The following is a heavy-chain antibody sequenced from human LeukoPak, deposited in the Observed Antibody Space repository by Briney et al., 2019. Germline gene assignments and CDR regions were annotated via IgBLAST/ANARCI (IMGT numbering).Heavy chain of an antibody. D-gene: IGHD3-10*01. CDR2: ISYDGSNK. Sequence: GGSLRLSCAASGFTFSSYAMHWVRQAPGKGLEWVAVISYDGSNKYYADSVKGRFTISRDNSKNTLYLQMNSLRAEDTAVYYCARVRGIEEFDYWGQGTLVTVSS. V-gene: IGHV3-30*01. CDR1: GFTFSSYA. J-gene: IGHJ4*02. CDR3: ARVRGIEEFDY.